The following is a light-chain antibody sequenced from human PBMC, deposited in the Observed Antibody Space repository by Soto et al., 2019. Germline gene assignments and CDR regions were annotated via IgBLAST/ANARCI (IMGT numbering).Light chain of an antibody. Sequence: QSVLTQPPSVSEAPGQRVTISCTGSSSNIGAGYEAHWYQQVPGTAPKLLIYENNNRPSGVPDRFSGSKSGTSASLAITGLQAEDEAEYYCQSYDSNLSGYVFGTGTKRTVL. J-gene: IGLJ1*01. CDR1: SSNIGAGYE. CDR3: QSYDSNLSGYV. CDR2: ENN. V-gene: IGLV1-40*01.